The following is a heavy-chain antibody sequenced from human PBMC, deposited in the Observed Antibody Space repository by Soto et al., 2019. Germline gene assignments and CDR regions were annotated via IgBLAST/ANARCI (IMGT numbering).Heavy chain of an antibody. V-gene: IGHV3-33*01. CDR2: IWYDGSNK. Sequence: QVQLVESGGGVVQPGRSLRLSCAASGFTFSSYGMHWVRQAPGKGLEWVAVIWYDGSNKYYADSVKGRFTISRDNSKNTLYLQMNSLRAEDTAVYYCATLLSDSSGTLDYWGQGTLVTVSS. CDR3: ATLLSDSSGTLDY. CDR1: GFTFSSYG. J-gene: IGHJ4*02. D-gene: IGHD3-22*01.